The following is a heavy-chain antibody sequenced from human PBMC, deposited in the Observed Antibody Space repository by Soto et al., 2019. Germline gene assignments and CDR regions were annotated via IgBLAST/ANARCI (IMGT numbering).Heavy chain of an antibody. CDR3: TRGGSGHPFDY. J-gene: IGHJ4*02. CDR2: VHYSGST. CDR1: DVSITGHY. D-gene: IGHD1-26*01. Sequence: SETLSLTCTVSDVSITGHYWTWIRQPPGKGLEWIGNVHYSGSTHYSPSLKSRVIISVDTSENQSSLKLNSVTTADTAVYYCTRGGSGHPFDYWGQGTLVPVSS. V-gene: IGHV4-59*11.